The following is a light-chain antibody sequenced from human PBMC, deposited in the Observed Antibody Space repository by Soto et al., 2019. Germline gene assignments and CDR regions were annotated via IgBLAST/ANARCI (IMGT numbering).Light chain of an antibody. Sequence: EIVLTQSPGTLSLSPGERATVSCRASQSVSSSYLAWYQQKPGQPPRLLIYGASTRATGIPARFSGSGSGTEFTLTISSLQSEDFAVYYCQQYNNWPTITFGQGTRLEIK. CDR3: QQYNNWPTIT. CDR1: QSVSSSY. J-gene: IGKJ5*01. CDR2: GAS. V-gene: IGKV3-15*01.